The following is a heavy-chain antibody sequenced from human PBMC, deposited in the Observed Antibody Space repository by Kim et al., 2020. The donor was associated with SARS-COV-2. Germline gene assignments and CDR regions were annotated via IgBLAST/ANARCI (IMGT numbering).Heavy chain of an antibody. CDR1: GFTFSGSA. CDR2: IRSKANSFAT. V-gene: IGHV3-73*01. Sequence: GGSLRLSCAASGFTFSGSAIHWVRQASGKGLEWVGRIRSKANSFATAYAASVRGRFSISRDDSKNTAYLHMNNLKTEDTAVYYCTSVPATNLAIWDAFD. CDR3: TSVPATNLAIWDAFD. D-gene: IGHD1-7*01. J-gene: IGHJ3*02.